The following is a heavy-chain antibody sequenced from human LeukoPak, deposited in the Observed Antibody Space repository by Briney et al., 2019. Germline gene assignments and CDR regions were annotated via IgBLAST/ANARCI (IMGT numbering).Heavy chain of an antibody. J-gene: IGHJ4*02. Sequence: GESLKISCAASGFTFSDYYMSWIRQAPGKGLERVSYISSSDTYTNYADSVKGRFTISRDNAKNSLYLQMNSLRAEDTAVYYCARGPYSSGSSADYWGQGTLVTVSS. D-gene: IGHD6-19*01. CDR3: ARGPYSSGSSADY. CDR1: GFTFSDYY. V-gene: IGHV3-11*06. CDR2: ISSSDTYT.